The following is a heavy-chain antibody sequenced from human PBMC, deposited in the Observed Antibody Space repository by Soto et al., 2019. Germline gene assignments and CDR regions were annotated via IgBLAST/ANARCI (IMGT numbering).Heavy chain of an antibody. CDR1: GGTFSSYT. CDR3: VLGYCSSTSCYGGVIDY. CDR2: IIPILGIA. Sequence: QVQLVQSGAEVKKPGSSVKVSCKASGGTFSSYTISWVRQAPGQGREWMGRIIPILGIANYAQKFQGRVTITAEKSTSTAYMELSSLRSEDTAVYYCVLGYCSSTSCYGGVIDYWGQGTLVTVSS. J-gene: IGHJ4*02. V-gene: IGHV1-69*02. D-gene: IGHD2-2*01.